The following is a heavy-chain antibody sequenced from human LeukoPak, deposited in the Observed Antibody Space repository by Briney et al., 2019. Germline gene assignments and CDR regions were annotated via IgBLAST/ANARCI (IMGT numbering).Heavy chain of an antibody. CDR3: ARCLGGRCDYFDY. V-gene: IGHV4-61*02. CDR2: IYTSGTT. J-gene: IGHJ4*02. Sequence: SQTLSLTCIVSGGSISSGSYYFNWIRQPAGKGLEWIGRIYTSGTTNYNPSLKSRVSISVDTSKNQFSLRPSSVTAADTAVYYCARCLGGRCDYFDYWGQGTLVTVSS. CDR1: GGSISSGSYY. D-gene: IGHD3-16*01.